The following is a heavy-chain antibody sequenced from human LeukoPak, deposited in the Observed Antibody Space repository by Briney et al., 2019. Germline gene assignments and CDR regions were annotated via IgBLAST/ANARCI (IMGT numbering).Heavy chain of an antibody. CDR3: ARLAVVPAEDYSYYMDV. J-gene: IGHJ6*03. V-gene: IGHV5-51*01. CDR2: IYPGDSDT. D-gene: IGHD2-2*01. Sequence: GEPMKISCKGSGYSFTSYWIGWGGQMPGKGLEWMGIIYPGDSDTRYSTSFPGQVTISADKSISTAYLQWSSLKASDTAMYYCARLAVVPAEDYSYYMDVWGKGTTVTVSS. CDR1: GYSFTSYW.